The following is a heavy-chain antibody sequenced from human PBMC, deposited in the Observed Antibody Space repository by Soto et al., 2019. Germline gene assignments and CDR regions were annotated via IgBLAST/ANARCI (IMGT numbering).Heavy chain of an antibody. D-gene: IGHD4-17*01. CDR1: GGTFSSYA. J-gene: IGHJ6*02. Sequence: EASVKVSCKASGGTFSSYAISWVRQAPGQGLEWMGGIIPIFGTANYAQKFQGRVTITADESTSTAYMELSSLRSEDTAVYYCARNPGGTTVVHYYYYGMDVWGQGTTVTVSS. V-gene: IGHV1-69*13. CDR3: ARNPGGTTVVHYYYYGMDV. CDR2: IIPIFGTA.